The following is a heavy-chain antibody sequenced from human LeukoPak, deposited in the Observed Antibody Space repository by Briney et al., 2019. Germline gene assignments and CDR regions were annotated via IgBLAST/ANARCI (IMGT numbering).Heavy chain of an antibody. J-gene: IGHJ4*02. CDR3: ARAPIYDYVWGSCRYMFFDY. Sequence: SETLSLTCAVYGGSFSGYYWSWIRQPPGKGLEWIGEINHSGSTNYNPSLKSRVTISVDTSKNQFSLKLSSVTAADTAVYYCARAPIYDYVWGSCRYMFFDYWGQGTLVTVSS. CDR2: INHSGST. D-gene: IGHD3-16*02. V-gene: IGHV4-34*01. CDR1: GGSFSGYY.